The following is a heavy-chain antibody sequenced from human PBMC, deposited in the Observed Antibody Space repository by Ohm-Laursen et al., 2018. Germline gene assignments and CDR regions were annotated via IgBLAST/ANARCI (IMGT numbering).Heavy chain of an antibody. Sequence: SLRLSCTAPGFTFRNYAMSWVRQAPGKGLEWVSGISGSGGNTYYTDSVKGRFTISRDNSKNTVSLQMNSLRAEDTAVYYCAKVGGSSTSSSWSADYYGMDVCGQGITVTVSS. CDR1: GFTFRNYA. J-gene: IGHJ6*02. CDR2: ISGSGGNT. V-gene: IGHV3-23*01. CDR3: AKVGGSSTSSSWSADYYGMDV. D-gene: IGHD6-13*01.